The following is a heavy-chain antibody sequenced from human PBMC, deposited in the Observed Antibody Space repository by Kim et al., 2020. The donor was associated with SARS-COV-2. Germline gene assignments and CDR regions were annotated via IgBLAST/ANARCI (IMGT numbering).Heavy chain of an antibody. CDR1: GFTFSSYW. CDR2: IKQDGSEK. Sequence: GGSLRLSCAASGFTFSSYWMSWVRQAPGKGLEWVANIKQDGSEKYYVDSVKGRFTISRDNAKNSLYLQMNSLRAEDTAVYYCARESVGAAAALFDYWGQGTLVTVSS. J-gene: IGHJ4*02. V-gene: IGHV3-7*01. D-gene: IGHD1-26*01. CDR3: ARESVGAAAALFDY.